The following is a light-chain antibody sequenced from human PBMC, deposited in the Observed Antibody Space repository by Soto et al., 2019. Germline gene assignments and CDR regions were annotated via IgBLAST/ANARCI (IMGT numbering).Light chain of an antibody. J-gene: IGKJ1*01. CDR2: GAS. V-gene: IGKV3-20*01. Sequence: IVLTKSPGTLSLSPGERATLSCRTSQSVSSTYLAWYQQKPGQAPRLLIFGASNRAAGIPDRFSGSASGTDFTLTISRLEPEDFAVYYCQQYGRSSWTFGQGGKVDI. CDR1: QSVSSTY. CDR3: QQYGRSSWT.